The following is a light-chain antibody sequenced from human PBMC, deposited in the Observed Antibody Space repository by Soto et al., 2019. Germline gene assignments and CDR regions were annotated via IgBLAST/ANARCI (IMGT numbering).Light chain of an antibody. CDR2: EAY. Sequence: EIVLTQSPATLSLSPGERATLSCRASQSVSSYLDWYQQKPGQAPRLLISEAYNRATGIPARFSGSGSGTDFSLTISSLEPEDFAFYYGQQWDTFGQGTKLEIK. V-gene: IGKV3-11*01. CDR3: QQWDT. CDR1: QSVSSY. J-gene: IGKJ2*01.